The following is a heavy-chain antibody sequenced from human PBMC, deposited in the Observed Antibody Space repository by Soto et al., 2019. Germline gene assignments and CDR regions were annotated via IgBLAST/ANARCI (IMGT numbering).Heavy chain of an antibody. CDR2: IIPIFGTA. D-gene: IGHD3-10*01. J-gene: IGHJ6*02. CDR3: ARPGMVRGVIIRNEGPESDYYYYYGMDV. CDR1: GGTFSSYA. Sequence: SVKVSCKAAGGTFSSYAISWVRQAPGQGLEWMGGIIPIFGTANYAQKFQGRVTITADESTSTAYMELSSLRSEDTAVYYCARPGMVRGVIIRNEGPESDYYYYYGMDVWGQGTTVTVSS. V-gene: IGHV1-69*13.